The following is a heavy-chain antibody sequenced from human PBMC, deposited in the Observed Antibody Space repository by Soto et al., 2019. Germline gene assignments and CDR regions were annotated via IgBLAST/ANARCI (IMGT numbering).Heavy chain of an antibody. CDR1: GASISSYY. CDR3: AREPTGTTSVDY. CDR2: IYYNGNT. V-gene: IGHV4-59*01. J-gene: IGHJ4*02. D-gene: IGHD1-7*01. Sequence: SETLSLTCTVSGASISSYYWNWIRQSPGKGLEWIGHIYYNGNTKYNPFLESRLTISVDTSKNQFSLELNSVTAADTAVYYCAREPTGTTSVDYWGQGTLVTVSS.